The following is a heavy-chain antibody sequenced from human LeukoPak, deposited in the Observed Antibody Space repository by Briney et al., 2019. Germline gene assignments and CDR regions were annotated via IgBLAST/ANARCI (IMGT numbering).Heavy chain of an antibody. CDR3: ARGKITMIVDGSFDY. V-gene: IGHV1-18*01. CDR2: ISAYNGNT. D-gene: IGHD3-22*01. CDR1: GYTFTSYG. J-gene: IGHJ4*02. Sequence: VASVKVSCKASGYTFTSYGISWVRQAPGQGLEWMGWISAYNGNTNYAQKLQGRVTMTTDTSTSTAYMELRSLRSDDTAVYYCARGKITMIVDGSFDYWGQGTLVTVSS.